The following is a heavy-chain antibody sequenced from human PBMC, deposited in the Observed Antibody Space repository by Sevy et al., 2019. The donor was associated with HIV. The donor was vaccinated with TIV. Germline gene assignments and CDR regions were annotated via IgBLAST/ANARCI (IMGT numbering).Heavy chain of an antibody. Sequence: SETLSLTCVVYGGSFSGYYWSWIRQPPGKGLEWIGEINHSGSTNYNPSLKSRVTISADTSKNQFSLKLSSVTAADTAVYYCARDRGITVYNYYGMDVWGQGTTVTVSS. CDR1: GGSFSGYY. D-gene: IGHD1-20*01. CDR3: ARDRGITVYNYYGMDV. J-gene: IGHJ6*02. CDR2: INHSGST. V-gene: IGHV4-34*01.